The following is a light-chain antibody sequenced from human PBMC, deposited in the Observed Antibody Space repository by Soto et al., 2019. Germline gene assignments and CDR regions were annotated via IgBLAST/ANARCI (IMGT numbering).Light chain of an antibody. Sequence: DIQMTQSPSTLSASVVDRVIITFRASESISNWLAWYQQKPGKAPNLLIYKASSLKSGVPLRFSGSGSGTEFTLTINSLQPDDFATYYCQQYDTYWTFGQGTKVDIK. CDR1: ESISNW. CDR2: KAS. CDR3: QQYDTYWT. J-gene: IGKJ1*01. V-gene: IGKV1-5*03.